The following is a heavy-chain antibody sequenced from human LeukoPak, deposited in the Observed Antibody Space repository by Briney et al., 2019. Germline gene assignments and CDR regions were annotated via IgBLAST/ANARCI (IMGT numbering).Heavy chain of an antibody. D-gene: IGHD3-22*01. V-gene: IGHV3-23*01. Sequence: GGSLRLSCTASGFTFNDYAMNWVRQAPGKGLEWVSDINGSGDRTFHADPVKGRFTISRDNSKNKLYLQMNNPRAEDAAVYYCAKAPRGFQWFVDFWGQGTLVTVSS. J-gene: IGHJ4*02. CDR2: INGSGDRT. CDR3: AKAPRGFQWFVDF. CDR1: GFTFNDYA.